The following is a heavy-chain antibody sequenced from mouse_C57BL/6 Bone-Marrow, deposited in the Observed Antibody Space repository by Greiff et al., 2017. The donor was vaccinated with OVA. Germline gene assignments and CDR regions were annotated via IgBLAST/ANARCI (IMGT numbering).Heavy chain of an antibody. D-gene: IGHD1-1*01. CDR2: IWWNDDK. CDR1: GFSLSTSNMG. CDR3: AQGGWPNYYGSSTDFDV. V-gene: IGHV8-5*01. J-gene: IGHJ1*03. Sequence: QVTLKVSGPGILQPSQTLSLTCSFSGFSLSTSNMGIGWIRQPSGKGLEWLAHIWWNDDKYYNPSLKSRLTISKDTSNNQVFLKITSVDTADTATYYCAQGGWPNYYGSSTDFDVWGTGTTVTVSS.